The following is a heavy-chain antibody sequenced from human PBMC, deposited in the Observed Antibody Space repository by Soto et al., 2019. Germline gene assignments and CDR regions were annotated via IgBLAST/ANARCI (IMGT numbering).Heavy chain of an antibody. CDR3: ARGTAMVKSLDY. Sequence: SETLSLTCTVSGGSISSGGYYWSWIRQHPGKGLEWIGYIYYSGSTYYNPSLKSRVTISVDTSKNQFSLKLSSVTAADTAVYYCARGTAMVKSLDYWGQGTLVTVSS. CDR2: IYYSGST. V-gene: IGHV4-31*03. D-gene: IGHD5-18*01. J-gene: IGHJ4*02. CDR1: GGSISSGGYY.